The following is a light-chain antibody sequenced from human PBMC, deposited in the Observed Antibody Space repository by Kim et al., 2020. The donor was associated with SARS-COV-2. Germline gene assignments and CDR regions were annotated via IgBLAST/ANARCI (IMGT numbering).Light chain of an antibody. J-gene: IGKJ2*03. Sequence: SASVGDRVTITCRASQDINRFLAWFQQKPGKVPKRLIYHASTLQSGVPSRFSGSGSGTEFSLTIGSLQPEDFATYYCLQHKSYPYSFGQGTKLEI. CDR2: HAS. CDR1: QDINRF. CDR3: LQHKSYPYS. V-gene: IGKV1-17*03.